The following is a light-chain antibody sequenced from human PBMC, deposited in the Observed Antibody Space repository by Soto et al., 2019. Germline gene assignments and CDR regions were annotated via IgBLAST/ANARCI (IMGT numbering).Light chain of an antibody. CDR3: QQLNSCPIT. Sequence: EIVTTQSPATLSVSPGERATLSCRASQSVGSNLAWYQQKPGQAPRIXIYGASTRETGILARFSGSGSGTEFTLTISSLQSEDLATFYCQQLNSCPITFGQGTRLEIK. CDR1: QSVGSN. J-gene: IGKJ5*01. CDR2: GAS. V-gene: IGKV3-15*01.